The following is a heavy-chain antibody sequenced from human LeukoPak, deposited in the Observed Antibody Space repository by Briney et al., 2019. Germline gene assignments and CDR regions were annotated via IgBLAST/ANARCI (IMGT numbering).Heavy chain of an antibody. CDR2: INSDGSST. D-gene: IGHD4-23*01. V-gene: IGHV3-74*01. CDR3: ARDDFDYGGNPWYYYGMDV. CDR1: GFTFSSYA. J-gene: IGHJ6*02. Sequence: GGSLRLSCAASGFTFSSYAMSWVRQAPGKGLVWVSRINSDGSSTSYADSVKGRFTISRDNAKNTLYLQMNSLRAEDTAVYYCARDDFDYGGNPWYYYGMDVWGQGTTVTVSS.